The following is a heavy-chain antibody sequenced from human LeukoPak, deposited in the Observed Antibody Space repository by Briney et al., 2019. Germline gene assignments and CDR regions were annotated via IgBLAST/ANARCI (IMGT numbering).Heavy chain of an antibody. D-gene: IGHD6-19*01. J-gene: IGHJ4*02. Sequence: GGSLRLSCAASGFTVSSNYMSWVRQAPGKGLEWVPVIYSGGSTYYADSVKGRFTISRDNSKNTLYLQMNSLRAEDTAVYYCARGSYSNGWTLDYWGQGTLVAVSS. V-gene: IGHV3-53*01. CDR2: IYSGGST. CDR3: ARGSYSNGWTLDY. CDR1: GFTVSSNY.